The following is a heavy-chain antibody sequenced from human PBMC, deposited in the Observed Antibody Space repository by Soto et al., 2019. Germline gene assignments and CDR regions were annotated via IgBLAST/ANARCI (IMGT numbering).Heavy chain of an antibody. J-gene: IGHJ6*02. CDR1: GGTFSSYA. D-gene: IGHD5-18*01. CDR3: ARDQEGQLWLPGYGMDV. V-gene: IGHV1-69*13. CDR2: IIPIFGTA. Sequence: SVKVSCKASGGTFSSYAISWVRQAPGQGLEWMGGIIPIFGTANYAQKFQGRVTITADESTSTAYMGLSSLRSEDTAVYYCARDQEGQLWLPGYGMDVWGQGTTVTV.